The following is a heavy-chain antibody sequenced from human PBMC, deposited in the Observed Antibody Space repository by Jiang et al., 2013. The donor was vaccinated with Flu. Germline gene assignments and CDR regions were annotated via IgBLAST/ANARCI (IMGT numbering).Heavy chain of an antibody. CDR2: VSYSGST. CDR3: ARGQRAGHAFDI. J-gene: IGHJ3*02. V-gene: IGHV4-61*01. Sequence: SETLSSPAVSLVSPSPVGYYFWSWIRQPPGKGLEWIGYVSYSGSTKYNPSLKSRVTISLDPSTNQFSLSLTSVTAADTAVYYCARGQRAGHAFDIWGQGTMVTVSS. CDR1: VSPSPVGYYF.